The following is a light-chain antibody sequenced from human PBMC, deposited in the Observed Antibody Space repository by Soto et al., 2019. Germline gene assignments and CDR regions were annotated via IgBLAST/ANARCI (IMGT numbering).Light chain of an antibody. Sequence: QSALTQPASVSGSPGQSIAISCTGNSGDVGGYDYVSWYQQHPDKAPKLMIYEVTKRPSWVSNRFSGSKSGNTASLTISGLQPEDEADYYCSSHTSGRTRVFGSGTKLTVL. CDR2: EVT. J-gene: IGLJ1*01. V-gene: IGLV2-14*01. CDR1: SGDVGGYDY. CDR3: SSHTSGRTRV.